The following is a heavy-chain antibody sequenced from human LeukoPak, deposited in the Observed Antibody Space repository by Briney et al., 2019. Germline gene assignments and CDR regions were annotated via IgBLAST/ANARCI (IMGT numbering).Heavy chain of an antibody. CDR3: ARRLLTGGVTDFFDF. D-gene: IGHD2-21*02. CDR1: GFTFSSNS. V-gene: IGHV3-23*01. Sequence: PGGSVRLSCAASGFTFSSNSMSWVRQPPGEGLEWVAAISPSGDSTTSRDSVKGQFTISRDNSRNRLYLQMNTLTVEDTAIYYSARRLLTGGVTDFFDFWGQGALVTVSA. CDR2: ISPSGDST. J-gene: IGHJ4*02.